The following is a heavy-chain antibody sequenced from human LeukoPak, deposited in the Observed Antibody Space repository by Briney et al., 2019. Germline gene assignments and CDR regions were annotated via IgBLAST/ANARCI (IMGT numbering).Heavy chain of an antibody. CDR2: VNHSGST. J-gene: IGHJ4*02. CDR3: AKYSGPWSYSLRH. V-gene: IGHV4-34*01. CDR1: DGSFSGYY. D-gene: IGHD3-10*01. Sequence: PSETLSLTCAVYDGSFSGYYWSWIRQPPGKGLEWIGEVNHSGSTNYNPSLKSRVTISVDTSKNQFSLKLSSVTAADTAVYYCAKYSGPWSYSLRHWGQGTLVTVSS.